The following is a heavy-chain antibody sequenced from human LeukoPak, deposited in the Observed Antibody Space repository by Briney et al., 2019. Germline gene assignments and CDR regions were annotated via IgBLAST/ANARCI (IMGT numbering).Heavy chain of an antibody. D-gene: IGHD1-26*01. V-gene: IGHV1-69*05. J-gene: IGHJ4*02. CDR1: GGTFSSYA. CDR3: ARALGGSYLPDY. CDR2: IIPIFGTA. Sequence: ASVTVSCKASGGTFSSYAISWVRQAPGQGLEWMGGIIPIFGTANYAQKFQGRVTITTDESTSTAYMELSSLRSEDTAVYYCARALGGSYLPDYWGQGTLVTVSS.